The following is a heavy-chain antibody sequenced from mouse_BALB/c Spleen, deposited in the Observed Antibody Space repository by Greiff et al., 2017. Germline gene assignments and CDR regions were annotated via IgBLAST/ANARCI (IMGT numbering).Heavy chain of an antibody. CDR2: IDPANGNT. V-gene: IGHV14-3*02. CDR3: ALYGYGWYFDV. CDR1: GFNIKDTY. D-gene: IGHD2-2*01. J-gene: IGHJ1*01. Sequence: SGAELVKPGASVKLSCTASGFNIKDTYMHWVKQRPEQGLEWIGRIDPANGNTKYDPKFQGKATITADTSSNTAYLQLSSLTSEDTAVYYCALYGYGWYFDVWGAGTTVTVSS.